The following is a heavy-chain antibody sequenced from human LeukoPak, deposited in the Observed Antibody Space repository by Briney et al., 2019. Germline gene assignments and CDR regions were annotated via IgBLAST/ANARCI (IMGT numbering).Heavy chain of an antibody. Sequence: GGSLRLSCAASGFTFSGYGMNWVRQAPGKGLEWVSFINGGSSYIYYADSLKGRFTISRDNAENSLFLQMNSLSAADTAVYYCARGGRFLDFWGQGTLVTVSS. CDR3: ARGGRFLDF. CDR2: INGGSSYI. D-gene: IGHD3-3*01. CDR1: GFTFSGYG. V-gene: IGHV3-21*01. J-gene: IGHJ4*02.